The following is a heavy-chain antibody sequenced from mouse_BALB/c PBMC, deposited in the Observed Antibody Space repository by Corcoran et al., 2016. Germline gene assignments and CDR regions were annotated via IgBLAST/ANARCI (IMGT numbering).Heavy chain of an antibody. CDR1: GYSFTDYY. Sequence: EVLLQQSGPELVKPGASVKISCTASGYSFTDYYLHWVKLSHVKSLEWIGRINPYNGATSYNQNFKDKASLTVDQSSSTAYMELHSLTSEDSAVYYCARYYYGSKGDWYFDVWGAGTTVTVSS. CDR3: ARYYYGSKGDWYFDV. J-gene: IGHJ1*01. V-gene: IGHV1-26*01. D-gene: IGHD1-1*01. CDR2: INPYNGAT.